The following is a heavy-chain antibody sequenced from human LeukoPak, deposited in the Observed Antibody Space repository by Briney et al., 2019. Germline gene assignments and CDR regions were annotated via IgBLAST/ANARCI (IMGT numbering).Heavy chain of an antibody. CDR3: AELGITMIGGV. V-gene: IGHV3-21*01. D-gene: IGHD3-10*02. CDR2: ISTTSGNI. Sequence: PGGSLRLSCAASGFTFDDYGMSWVRQAPGKGLEWVAAISTTSGNIYYADSVKGRFTISRDNAKNSLYLQMNSLRVEDTALYYCAELGITMIGGVWGKGTTVTISS. CDR1: GFTFDDYG. J-gene: IGHJ6*04.